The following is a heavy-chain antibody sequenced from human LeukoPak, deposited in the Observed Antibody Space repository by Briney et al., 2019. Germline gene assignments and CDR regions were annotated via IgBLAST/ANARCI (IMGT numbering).Heavy chain of an antibody. CDR2: IYHSGST. CDR3: ARDGYSGNDGL. D-gene: IGHD5-12*01. Sequence: SETLSLTCTVSGGSISSYYWSWIRQPLGKGLEWIGEIYHSGSTNYNPSLKSRVTISVDTSKNQFSLKMSSVTAADTAVYYCARDGYSGNDGLWGQGTLVTVSS. CDR1: GGSISSYY. J-gene: IGHJ4*02. V-gene: IGHV4-59*01.